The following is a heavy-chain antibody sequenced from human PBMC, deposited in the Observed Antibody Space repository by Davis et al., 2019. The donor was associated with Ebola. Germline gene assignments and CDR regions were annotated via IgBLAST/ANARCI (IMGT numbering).Heavy chain of an antibody. V-gene: IGHV3-53*01. CDR2: IYSGGST. CDR1: GFTVSSNY. Sequence: GESLKISCAASGFTVSSNYMNWVSQAPGKGLEWVSVIYSGGSTYYADSVKGRFTISRDNSKNTLYLQMNSLRAEDTAVYYCARASDVLRFLEWSHFDYWGQGTLVTVSS. CDR3: ARASDVLRFLEWSHFDY. J-gene: IGHJ4*02. D-gene: IGHD3-3*01.